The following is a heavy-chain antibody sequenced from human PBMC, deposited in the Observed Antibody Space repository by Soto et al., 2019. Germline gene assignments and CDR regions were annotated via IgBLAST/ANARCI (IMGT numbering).Heavy chain of an antibody. Sequence: PGGSLRLSCAGSGFTPTTTPLSWVRQAPGKGLEWVSGFRTSGDGGTTYYADSVTGRFTISRDNSKNMLFLQMNSLRAEDTAIYYCAKKVNSGPGSQYFDYWGQGTLVTVSS. D-gene: IGHD3-10*01. V-gene: IGHV3-23*01. CDR1: GFTPTTTP. CDR3: AKKVNSGPGSQYFDY. CDR2: FRTSGDGGTT. J-gene: IGHJ4*02.